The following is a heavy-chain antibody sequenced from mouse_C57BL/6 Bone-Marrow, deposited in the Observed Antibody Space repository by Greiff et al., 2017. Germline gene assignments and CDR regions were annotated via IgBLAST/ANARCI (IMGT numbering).Heavy chain of an antibody. Sequence: QVQLQQSGAELAKPGASVKLSCKASGYTFTSYWMHWVKQRPGQGLEWIGYINPSSGYTKYNQKFKDTATLTADKSSSTAYMQLSSLTYEDSAVYYCANGITPYYFDYWGQGTTLTVSS. CDR2: INPSSGYT. J-gene: IGHJ2*01. CDR3: ANGITPYYFDY. CDR1: GYTFTSYW. V-gene: IGHV1-7*01. D-gene: IGHD1-1*01.